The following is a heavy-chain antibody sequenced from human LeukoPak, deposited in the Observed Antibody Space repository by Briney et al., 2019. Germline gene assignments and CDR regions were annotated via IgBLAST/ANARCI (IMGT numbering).Heavy chain of an antibody. CDR2: IYHSGST. Sequence: SETLSLTCAVSGYSISSGYYWGWIRQPPGKGLEWVGSIYHSGSTYYNPSLKSRVTISVDTSKNQFSLKLSSVTAADTAVYYCARWGYYDILTGYSPWYFDYWGQGTLVTVSS. V-gene: IGHV4-38-2*01. CDR3: ARWGYYDILTGYSPWYFDY. CDR1: GYSISSGYY. J-gene: IGHJ4*02. D-gene: IGHD3-9*01.